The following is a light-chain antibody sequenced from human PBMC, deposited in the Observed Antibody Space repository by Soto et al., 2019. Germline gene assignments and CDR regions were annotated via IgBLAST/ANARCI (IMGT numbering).Light chain of an antibody. CDR2: YAS. CDR3: QRYDNLPHFT. V-gene: IGKV1-33*01. Sequence: DIQMTQSPSSLSASVGDRVTITCQASQDISNYLNWYQQKPGKAPKLLIYYASNLETGGPSRFRGSESATDVTFTLITLQPEEIATYYCQRYDNLPHFTSGPGTTVDI. CDR1: QDISNY. J-gene: IGKJ3*01.